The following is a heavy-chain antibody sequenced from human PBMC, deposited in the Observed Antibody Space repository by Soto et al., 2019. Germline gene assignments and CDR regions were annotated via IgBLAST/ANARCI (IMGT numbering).Heavy chain of an antibody. D-gene: IGHD3-9*01. J-gene: IGHJ3*02. CDR3: AKAQYYDILTSSYNSLLGAFDI. V-gene: IGHV3-9*01. CDR1: GFTFDDYA. CDR2: ISWNSGSI. Sequence: GGSLRLSCAASGFTFDDYAMHWVRQAPGKGLEWVSGISWNSGSIGYADSVKGRFTISRDNAKNSLYLQMNSLRAEDTALYYCAKAQYYDILTSSYNSLLGAFDIWGQGTMVTVSS.